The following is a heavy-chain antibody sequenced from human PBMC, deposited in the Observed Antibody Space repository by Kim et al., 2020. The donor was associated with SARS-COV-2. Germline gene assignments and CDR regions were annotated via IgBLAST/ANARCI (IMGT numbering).Heavy chain of an antibody. D-gene: IGHD3-10*01. CDR3: ARGAYYGSGSFEDYYYYGMDV. CDR2: ISYDGSNK. Sequence: GGSLRLSCAASGFTFSSYAMHWVRQAPGKGLEWVAVISYDGSNKYYADSVKGRFTISRDNSKNTLYLQMNSLRAEDTAVYYCARGAYYGSGSFEDYYYYGMDVWGQGTTVTVSS. V-gene: IGHV3-30*04. J-gene: IGHJ6*02. CDR1: GFTFSSYA.